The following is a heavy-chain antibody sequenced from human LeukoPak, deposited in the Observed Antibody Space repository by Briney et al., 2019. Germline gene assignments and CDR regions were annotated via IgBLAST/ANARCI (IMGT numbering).Heavy chain of an antibody. J-gene: IGHJ1*01. CDR3: AREGGSGSVIARYFQH. V-gene: IGHV4-59*01. D-gene: IGHD3-10*01. Sequence: SETLSLTCTVSGGSMSSYYWGWIRQPPGKGLEWIGYIYRSGGTNYNPSVRSRVSISLDTSKNQFSLKLSSVTAADTAVYYCAREGGSGSVIARYFQHWGQGTLVTVSS. CDR2: IYRSGGT. CDR1: GGSMSSYY.